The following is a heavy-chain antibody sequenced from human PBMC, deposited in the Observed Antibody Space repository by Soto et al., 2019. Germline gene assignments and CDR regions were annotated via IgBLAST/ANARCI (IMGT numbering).Heavy chain of an antibody. CDR3: AREEVRSMDV. V-gene: IGHV1-8*01. CDR1: GYTFTSYD. Sequence: QVQLVQSGAEVKKPGASVKVSCKASGYTFTSYDINWVRQATGQGLEWMGWMNPNSANTGYAQKFQGRASMTRNTSITTAYMERSSLRSEYTAVYYCAREEVRSMDVWGQGTTVTVSS. J-gene: IGHJ6*02. CDR2: MNPNSANT.